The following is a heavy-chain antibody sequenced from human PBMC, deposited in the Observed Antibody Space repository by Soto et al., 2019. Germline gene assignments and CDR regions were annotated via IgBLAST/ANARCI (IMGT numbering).Heavy chain of an antibody. CDR1: GDSISSYY. Sequence: QVQLQESGPGLVKPSETLSLTCTVSGDSISSYYWSWIRQPPGKGLEWIGYIHYTGNTNHNPSLKSRGCVPVDTSKNQFSLKLSAVTAADTAVYYCARDRTSVNWYFDLWGRGTLVSVSS. V-gene: IGHV4-59*01. CDR3: ARDRTSVNWYFDL. J-gene: IGHJ2*01. CDR2: IHYTGNT. D-gene: IGHD2-2*01.